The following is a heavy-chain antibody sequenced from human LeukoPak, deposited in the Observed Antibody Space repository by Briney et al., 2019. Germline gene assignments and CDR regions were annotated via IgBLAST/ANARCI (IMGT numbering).Heavy chain of an antibody. CDR1: GGSISSSTYI. CDR3: ASTPYYGSRGSGSISL. CDR2: VYYNGHT. D-gene: IGHD3-10*01. J-gene: IGHJ4*02. V-gene: IGHV4-39*01. Sequence: PSETLSLTCTVSGGSISSSTYIRGWIRQPPGKGLEWIASVYYNGHTYFNPSLKSRVTISIDTSKNQFSLNVRSVTAADTAVFYCASTPYYGSRGSGSISLWGQGTLVTVSS.